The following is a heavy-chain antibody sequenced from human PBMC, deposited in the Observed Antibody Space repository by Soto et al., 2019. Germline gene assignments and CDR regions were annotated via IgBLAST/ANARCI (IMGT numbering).Heavy chain of an antibody. J-gene: IGHJ4*02. CDR3: ARERDYGGVFDY. D-gene: IGHD4-17*01. V-gene: IGHV4-59*01. CDR1: GGSISSYY. CDR2: IYYSGST. Sequence: SETLSLTCTVSGGSISSYYWSWIRQPPGKGLEWIGYIYYSGSTNYNPSLKSRVTISVDTSKNQFSLKLSSVTAADTAVYYCARERDYGGVFDYWGQGTLVTVSS.